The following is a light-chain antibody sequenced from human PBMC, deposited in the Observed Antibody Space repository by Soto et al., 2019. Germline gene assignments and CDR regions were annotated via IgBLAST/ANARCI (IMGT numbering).Light chain of an antibody. J-gene: IGKJ5*01. CDR2: DAS. Sequence: VVLTRSAASVSWCPGERATVSCRASLSVSSYLAWYQQKPGQAPRLLIYDASYRATGIPARFIGSGSGTDFTLTISSLEPQDLAVYYCQQHQYWPPIPVGQGTQLEIK. V-gene: IGKV3-11*01. CDR3: QQHQYWPPIP. CDR1: LSVSSY.